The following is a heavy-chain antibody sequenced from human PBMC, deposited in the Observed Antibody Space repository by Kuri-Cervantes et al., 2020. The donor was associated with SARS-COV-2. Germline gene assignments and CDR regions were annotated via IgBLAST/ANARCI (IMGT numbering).Heavy chain of an antibody. V-gene: IGHV4-39*01. J-gene: IGHJ4*02. CDR3: ARLPATVTPHY. Sequence: GSLRLSCTVSGGSISSSSYYWGWIRQPPGKGLEWIGSIYYSGGTYYNPSLKSRVTISVDTSKNQFSLKLSSVTAADTAVYYCARLPATVTPHYWGQGTLVTVSS. D-gene: IGHD4-17*01. CDR1: GGSISSSSYY. CDR2: IYYSGGT.